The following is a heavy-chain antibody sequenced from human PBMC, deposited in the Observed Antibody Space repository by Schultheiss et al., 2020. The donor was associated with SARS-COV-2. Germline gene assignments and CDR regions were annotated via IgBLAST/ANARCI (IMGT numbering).Heavy chain of an antibody. CDR2: INHSGST. J-gene: IGHJ6*02. Sequence: SQTLSLTCAVYGGSFSGYYWSWIRQPPGKGLEWIGEINHSGSTNYNPSLKSRVTISVDTSKNQFSLKLSSMTAADTAVYYCARTPYGMDVWGQGTTVTVSS. CDR1: GGSFSGYY. V-gene: IGHV4-34*01. CDR3: ARTPYGMDV.